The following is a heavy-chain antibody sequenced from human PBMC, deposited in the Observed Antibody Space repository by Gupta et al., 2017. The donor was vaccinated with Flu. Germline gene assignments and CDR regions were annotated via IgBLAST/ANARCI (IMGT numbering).Heavy chain of an antibody. CDR2: IIPIFGTA. V-gene: IGHV1-69*01. J-gene: IGHJ6*02. D-gene: IGHD3-3*01. CDR1: GGTFSSYA. CDR3: ARVIRCSPFGVVLFYDYYYYRMDV. Sequence: QVQLLQSGAEVKKPGSSVKVSCKASGGTFSSYAISWVRRAPGQGLEWMGGIIPIFGTANYAQKFQGRVTITADESTSTAYMELSSLRSEDTAVYYCARVIRCSPFGVVLFYDYYYYRMDVWGQGTTVTVSS.